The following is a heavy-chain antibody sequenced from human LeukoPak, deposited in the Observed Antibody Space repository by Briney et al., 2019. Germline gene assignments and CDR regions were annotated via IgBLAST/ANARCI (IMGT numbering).Heavy chain of an antibody. J-gene: IGHJ4*02. CDR3: ARGPRFSPFDN. CDR1: GYSISSGFY. CDR2: IHHSGST. Sequence: MSSETLSLTCTVSGYSISSGFYWGWIRQPPGKGLEWIGSIHHSGSTYYKSSLKSRVTISVDTSKNQFSLKLSSVTAADTAVYYCARGPRFSPFDNWGQGTLVTVSS. V-gene: IGHV4-38-2*02.